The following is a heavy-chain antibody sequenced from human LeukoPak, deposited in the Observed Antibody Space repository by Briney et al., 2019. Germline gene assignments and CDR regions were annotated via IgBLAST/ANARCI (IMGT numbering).Heavy chain of an antibody. J-gene: IGHJ4*02. Sequence: SETLSLTCAVPLDSIRNYYWNWIRTTPGRVMAWMGSVYDTGSSNYHPSLRGRVTMSVAVSTSQVSLTLRSVRDADTAIYYCAGSSKWYFFEFWGQGTRVTVSS. D-gene: IGHD2-2*01. CDR2: VYDTGSS. CDR3: AGSSKWYFFEF. CDR1: LDSIRNYY. V-gene: IGHV4-59*01.